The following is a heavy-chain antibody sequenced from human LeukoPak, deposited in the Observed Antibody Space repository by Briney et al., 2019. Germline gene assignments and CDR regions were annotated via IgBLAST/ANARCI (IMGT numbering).Heavy chain of an antibody. V-gene: IGHV3-23*01. J-gene: IGHJ4*02. CDR2: ISGSGGST. CDR3: AKDLGRGYYGSGLDY. D-gene: IGHD3-10*01. CDR1: GLTFSSYA. Sequence: PGGSLRLSCAASGLTFSSYAMSWVRQAPGKGLEWVSAISGSGGSTYYADSVKGRFTISRGNSKNTLYLQMNSLRAEDTAVYYCAKDLGRGYYGSGLDYWGQGTLVTVSS.